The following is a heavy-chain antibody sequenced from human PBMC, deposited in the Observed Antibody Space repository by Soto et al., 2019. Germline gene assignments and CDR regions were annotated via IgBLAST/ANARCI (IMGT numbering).Heavy chain of an antibody. CDR3: AKDRSLGYCNNGVCYNPDY. V-gene: IGHV3-23*01. CDR2: ISGSGGST. Sequence: HPGGSLRLSCAASGFTFRSYAMSWVLQAPGNGLEWVSAISGSGGSTYYADSVKGRLTISRDNSKNTLYLQMNSLRAENTAVYYCAKDRSLGYCNNGVCYNPDYWGQGTLVTVSS. CDR1: GFTFRSYA. J-gene: IGHJ4*02. D-gene: IGHD2-8*01.